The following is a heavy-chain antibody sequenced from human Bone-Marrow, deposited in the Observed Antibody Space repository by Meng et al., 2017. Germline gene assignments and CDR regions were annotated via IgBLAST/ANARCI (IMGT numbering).Heavy chain of an antibody. D-gene: IGHD2-2*01. J-gene: IGHJ4*02. Sequence: SVKVSCKALGGIFSNYVIGWVRQAPGQGLEWMGGINAVFGTTNYAQKFQGRVTITTDESTSTVYMELSRLTSEDTDVYFCARKAGNCISTTCYSLDYWGQGTLVTVSS. CDR1: GGIFSNYV. CDR3: ARKAGNCISTTCYSLDY. CDR2: INAVFGTT. V-gene: IGHV1-69*05.